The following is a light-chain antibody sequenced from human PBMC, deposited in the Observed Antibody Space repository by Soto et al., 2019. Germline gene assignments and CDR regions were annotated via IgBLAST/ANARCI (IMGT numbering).Light chain of an antibody. CDR1: NIGSKS. V-gene: IGLV3-21*02. Sequence: SYELTQPPSVSVAPGQTARITCGGNNIGSKSVHWYQQKPGQAPVLVVYDDSDRPSWIPERFSGSNSGNTATLTISRVEAGDEADYYCQVWDSSSDQFGGGTKLTVL. CDR2: DDS. CDR3: QVWDSSSDQ. J-gene: IGLJ2*01.